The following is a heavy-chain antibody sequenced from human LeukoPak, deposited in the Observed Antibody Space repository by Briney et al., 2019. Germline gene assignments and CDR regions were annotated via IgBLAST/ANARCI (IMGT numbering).Heavy chain of an antibody. CDR3: ARGGGLQLWPDAFDI. CDR1: GGSISSYY. D-gene: IGHD5-18*01. CDR2: IYTSGST. Sequence: SETLSLTCTVSGGSISSYYWSWIRQPAGKGLEWIGRIYTSGSTNYNPSLKSRVTMSVDTSKNQFSLKLSSVTAADTAVYYCARGGGLQLWPDAFDIWGQGTMVTVSS. V-gene: IGHV4-4*07. J-gene: IGHJ3*02.